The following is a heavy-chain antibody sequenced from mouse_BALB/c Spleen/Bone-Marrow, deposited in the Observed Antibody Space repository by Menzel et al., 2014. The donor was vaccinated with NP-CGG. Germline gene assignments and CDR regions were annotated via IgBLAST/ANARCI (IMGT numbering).Heavy chain of an antibody. CDR1: GFSLTNYG. J-gene: IGHJ2*01. D-gene: IGHD1-2*01. CDR3: ARDRNSLLRLRYFDF. CDR2: IWAGGST. V-gene: IGHV2-9*02. Sequence: VKLQESGPGLVASSQSLSITCTVSGFSLTNYGLHWVRQPPGKGLEWLGVIWAGGSTNYNSALMSRLSISKDNSKSQVFLKMHSLQTDDTAMYYCARDRNSLLRLRYFDFWGQGTTLTVSS.